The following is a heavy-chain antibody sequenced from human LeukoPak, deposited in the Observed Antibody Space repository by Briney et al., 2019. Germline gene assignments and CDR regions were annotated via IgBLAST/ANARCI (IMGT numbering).Heavy chain of an antibody. Sequence: GGSLRLSCAASGFTFSSHWMHWVRQAPGKGLVWVARINTDGSTRNYADSVKGRFTISRDSAKSTLNLQMNSLRAEDTAVYYCAREPDYYDSRGGAFDIWGQGTMVTVSS. CDR1: GFTFSSHW. CDR2: INTDGSTR. V-gene: IGHV3-74*01. J-gene: IGHJ3*02. CDR3: AREPDYYDSRGGAFDI. D-gene: IGHD3-22*01.